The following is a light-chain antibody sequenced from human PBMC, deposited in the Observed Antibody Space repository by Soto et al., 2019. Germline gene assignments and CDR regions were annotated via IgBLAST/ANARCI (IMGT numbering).Light chain of an antibody. CDR2: VAS. J-gene: IGKJ1*01. CDR3: QQSYNTPWT. Sequence: DIQMTQSPSSLSASVGDRVTITCRASQRIANYVNWYQQKSGRAPKLLIYVASNLHSGVPSRFSGGGSGTDFTLTITSLHPEDFATYYCQQSYNTPWTFGQGTRVDIK. V-gene: IGKV1-39*01. CDR1: QRIANY.